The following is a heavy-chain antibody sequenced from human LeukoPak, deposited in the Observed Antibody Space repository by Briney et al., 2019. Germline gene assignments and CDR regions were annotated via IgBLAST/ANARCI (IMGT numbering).Heavy chain of an antibody. V-gene: IGHV1-18*04. J-gene: IGHJ5*02. CDR3: ARDRFFILAAGAYNWFDP. CDR2: ISGYNGHT. D-gene: IGHD2-15*01. Sequence: GASVKVSCKASGYTFTGYYMHWVRQAPGQGLEWMGWISGYNGHTKYAQKFQGRATMTTDTSTSTAYMELRSLRSDDTAVYYCARDRFFILAAGAYNWFDPWGQGTLVTVSS. CDR1: GYTFTGYY.